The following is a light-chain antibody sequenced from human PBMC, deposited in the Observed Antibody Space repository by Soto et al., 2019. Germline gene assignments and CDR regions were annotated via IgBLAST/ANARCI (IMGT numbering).Light chain of an antibody. J-gene: IGLJ1*01. CDR1: SSDVGGYNY. Sequence: QSALTQPASVSGSPGQSITISCTGASSDVGGYNYVSWYQQYPGKAPKLMIFAVSNRPSGVSNRFSGSKSGNTASLTISGLQAEDEADYYCSSYARSGNYVFGSGTKVTVL. CDR2: AVS. CDR3: SSYARSGNYV. V-gene: IGLV2-14*03.